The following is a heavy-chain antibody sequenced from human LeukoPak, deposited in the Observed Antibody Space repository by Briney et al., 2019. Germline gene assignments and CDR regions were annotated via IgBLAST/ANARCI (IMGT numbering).Heavy chain of an antibody. J-gene: IGHJ4*02. CDR3: ARNRDGYNSFDY. V-gene: IGHV4-31*03. CDR1: GGSINNGGYY. Sequence: PSETLSLTCTVSGGSINNGGYYWSWIRQHPGKGLEWIGYVYYSGSSYYNPSLRSRVTISVDTSKNHFSLKLSSVTAADTAVYYCARNRDGYNSFDYWGQGTLVTVSS. D-gene: IGHD5-24*01. CDR2: VYYSGSS.